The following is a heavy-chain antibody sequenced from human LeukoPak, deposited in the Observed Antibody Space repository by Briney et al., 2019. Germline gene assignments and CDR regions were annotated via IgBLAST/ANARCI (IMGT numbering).Heavy chain of an antibody. D-gene: IGHD3-22*01. V-gene: IGHV3-48*01. CDR1: GFTFSSYS. J-gene: IGHJ4*02. CDR3: AKLGAYYYDSSGYYEPYYFDY. Sequence: LPGGSLRLSCAASGFTFSSYSMNWVRQAPGKGLEWVSYISSSSSTIYYADSVKGRFTISRDNAKNSLYLQMNSLRAEDTAVYYCAKLGAYYYDSSGYYEPYYFDYWGQGTLVTVSS. CDR2: ISSSSSTI.